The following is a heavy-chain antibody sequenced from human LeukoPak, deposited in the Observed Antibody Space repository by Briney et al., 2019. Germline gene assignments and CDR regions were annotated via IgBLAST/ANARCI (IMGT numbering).Heavy chain of an antibody. D-gene: IGHD1-26*01. CDR3: AREGGTYAFDY. Sequence: ASVKVSCKASGYTFTGYYLHWVRQAPGQGVEWMGWINPNNGVTNYAQNFQGRVTMTRDTSISTVYMELSSLRSDDTAVFYCAREGGTYAFDYWGQGTLVTVSS. V-gene: IGHV1-2*02. CDR2: INPNNGVT. J-gene: IGHJ4*02. CDR1: GYTFTGYY.